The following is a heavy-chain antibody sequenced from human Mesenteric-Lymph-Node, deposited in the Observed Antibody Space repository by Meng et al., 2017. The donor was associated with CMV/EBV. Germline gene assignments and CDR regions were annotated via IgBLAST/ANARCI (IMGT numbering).Heavy chain of an antibody. V-gene: IGHV3-49*04. J-gene: IGHJ4*02. Sequence: GESLKISCIASGFTFGDFVMSWVRQAPGKGLEWVGFIRSKAHGGTIEYAASVKGRFIISRDDSKSIAYLQMNSLKTEDTAVYYCAAGLAGICYFDYWGQGTLVTVSS. CDR2: IRSKAHGGTI. CDR3: AAGLAGICYFDY. D-gene: IGHD3-10*01. CDR1: GFTFGDFV.